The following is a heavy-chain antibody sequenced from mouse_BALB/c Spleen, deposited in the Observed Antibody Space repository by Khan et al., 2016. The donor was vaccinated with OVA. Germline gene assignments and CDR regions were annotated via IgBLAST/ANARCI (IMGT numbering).Heavy chain of an antibody. D-gene: IGHD2-4*01. CDR3: ARAGVISTDSFDY. Sequence: QVQLKESGPGLVAPSQSLSITCTVSGFSLTTYGVHWVRQPPGNGLEWLGIIWAGGSTNYNSALMSRLTISKDNSKSQVFLKMNSLQTDDTAMYYCARAGVISTDSFDYWGQGTTLTVSS. J-gene: IGHJ2*01. CDR2: IWAGGST. V-gene: IGHV2-9*02. CDR1: GFSLTTYG.